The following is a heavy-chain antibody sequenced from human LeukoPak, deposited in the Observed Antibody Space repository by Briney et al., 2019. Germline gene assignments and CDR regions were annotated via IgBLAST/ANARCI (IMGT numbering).Heavy chain of an antibody. CDR2: INHSGST. V-gene: IGHV4-34*01. D-gene: IGHD6-19*01. Sequence: PSETLSLTCAVYGGSFSGYYWSWIRQPPGKGLEWIGEINHSGSTNYNPSLESRVTMSVDTSKKQFSLKVTSVTATDTGVYYCARAPEFSSGWLLDWWGQGSLVTVCS. CDR1: GGSFSGYY. J-gene: IGHJ4*02. CDR3: ARAPEFSSGWLLDW.